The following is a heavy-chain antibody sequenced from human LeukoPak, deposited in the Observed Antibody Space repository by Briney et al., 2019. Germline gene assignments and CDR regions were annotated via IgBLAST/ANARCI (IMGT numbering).Heavy chain of an antibody. CDR2: IYYSGST. D-gene: IGHD2-2*02. CDR1: GGSISSYY. CDR3: ARHPRGGYSLFDY. J-gene: IGHJ4*02. Sequence: SETLSLTCTVSGGSISSYYWSWIRQPPGKGLEWIGYIYYSGSTNYNPSLKSRVTISVDTSKNQFSLKLSSVTAADTAVYYCARHPRGGYSLFDYWGQGTLVTVSS. V-gene: IGHV4-59*08.